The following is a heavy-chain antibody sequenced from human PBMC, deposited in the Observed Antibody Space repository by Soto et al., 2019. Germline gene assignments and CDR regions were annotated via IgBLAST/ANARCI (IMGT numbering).Heavy chain of an antibody. CDR2: IIPIFGTA. CDR3: ARAASGITMVRGPIDYYYGMDV. D-gene: IGHD3-10*01. J-gene: IGHJ6*02. V-gene: IGHV1-69*06. Sequence: SVKVSCKASGGTFSSYSISWGRQAPGQGLECMGGIIPIFGTANYAQKFQGRVTITADKSTSTAYMELSSLRSEDTAVYYCARAASGITMVRGPIDYYYGMDVWGQGTTVTVSS. CDR1: GGTFSSYS.